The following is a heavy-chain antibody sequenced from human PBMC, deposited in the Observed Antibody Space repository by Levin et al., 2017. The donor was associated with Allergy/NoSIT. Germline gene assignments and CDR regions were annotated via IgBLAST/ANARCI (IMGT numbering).Heavy chain of an antibody. Sequence: GGSLRLSCAASGFTFSSYSMNWVRQAPGKGLEWVSSISSSSSYIYYADSVKGRFTISRDNAKNSLYLQMNSLRAEDTAVYYCARDWGSGWERAFDYWGQGTLVTVSS. CDR3: ARDWGSGWERAFDY. CDR1: GFTFSSYS. J-gene: IGHJ4*02. D-gene: IGHD6-19*01. V-gene: IGHV3-21*01. CDR2: ISSSSSYI.